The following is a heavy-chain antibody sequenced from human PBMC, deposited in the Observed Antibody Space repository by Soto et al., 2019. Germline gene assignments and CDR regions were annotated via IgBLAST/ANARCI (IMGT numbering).Heavy chain of an antibody. V-gene: IGHV4-34*01. CDR1: GGSFSGYY. D-gene: IGHD3-10*02. J-gene: IGHJ4*02. Sequence: SETLSLTCAVYGGSFSGYYWSWIRQPPGKGLEWIGEINHSGSTNYNPSLKSRVTISVDTSESQFSLKVTSVTAADTAVYFCATVQTLCATINVFDYCGEGTPVTVS. CDR2: INHSGST. CDR3: ATVQTLCATINVFDY.